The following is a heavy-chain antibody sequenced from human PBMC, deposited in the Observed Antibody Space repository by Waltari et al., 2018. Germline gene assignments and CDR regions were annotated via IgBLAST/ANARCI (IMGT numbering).Heavy chain of an antibody. J-gene: IGHJ4*02. CDR1: GFTFSSYS. CDR2: IYHSGST. D-gene: IGHD2-21*01. Sequence: VQLVESGGGLVQPGGSLRLSCAASGFTFSSYSMNWVRQAPGKGLEWIGSIYHSGSTYYNPALKSRGTISVDTSKNQFSLKLSSVTAADTAVYYCARRGGYGAVVRNFDYWGQGTLVTVSS. CDR3: ARRGGYGAVVRNFDY. V-gene: IGHV4-38-2*01.